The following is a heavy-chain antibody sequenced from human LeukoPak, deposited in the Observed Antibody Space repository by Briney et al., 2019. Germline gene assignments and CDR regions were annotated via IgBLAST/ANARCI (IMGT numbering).Heavy chain of an antibody. Sequence: GGSLRLSCAASGFTFSGNWVHWVRQAPGKGLEWVSHISTDAKTITYADFVKGRFTISRDNAKNTLYLQMNSLRAEDTALYYCVRGQSTAWGLDYWGQGTLVTVSS. V-gene: IGHV3-74*01. D-gene: IGHD3-16*01. CDR2: ISTDAKTI. CDR3: VRGQSTAWGLDY. CDR1: GFTFSGNW. J-gene: IGHJ4*02.